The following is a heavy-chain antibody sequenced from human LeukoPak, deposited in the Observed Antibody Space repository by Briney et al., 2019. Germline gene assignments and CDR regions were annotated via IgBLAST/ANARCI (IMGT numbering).Heavy chain of an antibody. CDR1: GGSFSGYY. D-gene: IGHD6-13*01. CDR2: INHSGST. V-gene: IGHV4-34*01. CDR3: ASRDIAAAGTGEYFQH. Sequence: SETLSLTCAVYGGSFSGYYWSWIRQPPGKGLEWIGEINHSGSTNYNPSLKSRVTISVDTSKYQFSLKLSSVTAADTAVYYCASRDIAAAGTGEYFQHWGQGTLVTVSS. J-gene: IGHJ1*01.